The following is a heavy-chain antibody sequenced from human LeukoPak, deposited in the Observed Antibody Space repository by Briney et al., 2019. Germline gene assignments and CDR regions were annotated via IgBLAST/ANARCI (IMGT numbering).Heavy chain of an antibody. Sequence: SETLSLTCIGSVASIMRYYWSWIRQPPGKGLDWFGYVYYSWSTSYIPSLLSRVTISIDTSKTQGLLKVSTVADADTAVYYCARSLNAAPKLWAFDIWGQGAMVTVSS. J-gene: IGHJ3*02. CDR2: VYYSWST. D-gene: IGHD2-15*01. CDR1: VASIMRYY. V-gene: IGHV4-59*08. CDR3: ARSLNAAPKLWAFDI.